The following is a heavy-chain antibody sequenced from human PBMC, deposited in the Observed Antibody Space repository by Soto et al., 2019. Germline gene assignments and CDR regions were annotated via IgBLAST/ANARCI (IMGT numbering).Heavy chain of an antibody. CDR1: GFIFNGYG. J-gene: IGHJ4*02. CDR3: TREENGKKYFFNY. V-gene: IGHV3-30-3*01. D-gene: IGHD2-8*01. Sequence: QVQLVESGGGVVQPGRSLRLSCAASGFIFNGYGLHWVRQAPGKGLEWVAMISYDGSSKYYADSVKGRFTISRDNSKNRMYLKRSSLKRENRVVYYGTREENGKKYFFNYGGQGPLVTAS. CDR2: ISYDGSSK.